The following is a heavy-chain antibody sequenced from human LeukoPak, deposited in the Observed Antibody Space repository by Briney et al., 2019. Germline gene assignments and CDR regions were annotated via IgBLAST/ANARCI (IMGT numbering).Heavy chain of an antibody. CDR2: IASDGSST. D-gene: IGHD4-23*01. Sequence: SGGSLRLSCAASGFTFSSYWMNWVRQAPGKGLVWVSRIASDGSSTTYADSVKGRFSISRDNAKNTLYLQMNSLRVEDTAVYYCAKERGNSYYYYGMDVWGQGTTVTVSS. CDR3: AKERGNSYYYYGMDV. CDR1: GFTFSSYW. V-gene: IGHV3-74*01. J-gene: IGHJ6*02.